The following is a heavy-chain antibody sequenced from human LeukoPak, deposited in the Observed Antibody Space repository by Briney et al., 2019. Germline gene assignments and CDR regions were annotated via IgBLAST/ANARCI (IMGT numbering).Heavy chain of an antibody. V-gene: IGHV1-8*01. Sequence: ASVKVSCKASGYTFTSYDINWVRQATGQGLERMGWMNPNSGNTGYAQKFQGRVTMTRNTSISTAYMELSSLRSEDTAVYYCARGPLLWFGELSVGSDSNWFDPWGQGTLVTVSS. CDR1: GYTFTSYD. D-gene: IGHD3-10*01. CDR2: MNPNSGNT. CDR3: ARGPLLWFGELSVGSDSNWFDP. J-gene: IGHJ5*02.